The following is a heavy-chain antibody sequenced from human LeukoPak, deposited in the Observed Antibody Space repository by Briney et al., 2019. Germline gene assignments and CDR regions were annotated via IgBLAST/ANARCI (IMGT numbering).Heavy chain of an antibody. CDR2: ISSDGSST. Sequence: GGSLRLSCAASGFTFSNYWMHWVRQGPGEGLVWVSRISSDGSSTTYADSVKGRFTISRDNAKNSLYLQMNSLRAEDTAVYYCARDRYDSSGYASGAFDIWGQGTMVTVSS. V-gene: IGHV3-74*01. J-gene: IGHJ3*02. D-gene: IGHD3-22*01. CDR1: GFTFSNYW. CDR3: ARDRYDSSGYASGAFDI.